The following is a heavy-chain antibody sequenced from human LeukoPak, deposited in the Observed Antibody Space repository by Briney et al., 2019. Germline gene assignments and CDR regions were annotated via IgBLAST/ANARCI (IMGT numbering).Heavy chain of an antibody. V-gene: IGHV3-21*01. CDR1: GFTFSSYS. CDR3: ARDHYHGDYYYYYMDV. CDR2: ISSSSSYI. Sequence: GGSLRLSCAASGFTFSSYSMNWVRQAPGKGLEWVSSISSSSSYIYYADSVKGRFTISRDNAKNSLYLQMNSLRAEDTAVYYCARDHYHGDYYYYYMDVWGKGTTVTVSS. D-gene: IGHD4-17*01. J-gene: IGHJ6*03.